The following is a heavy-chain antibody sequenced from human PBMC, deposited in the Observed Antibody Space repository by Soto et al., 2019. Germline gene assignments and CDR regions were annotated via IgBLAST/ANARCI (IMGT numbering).Heavy chain of an antibody. CDR1: GDSISNGGFY. CDR3: ARGGIAGHWFDP. Sequence: QVQLQESGPGLVKPSQTLSLTCTVSGDSISNGGFYYSWIRQHPGQGLEGVGYIFHSGSTLSNPSLRSRVTLSADTSKNQLFLKLTSVTAADTAVYYCARGGIAGHWFDPWGQGTLVTVSA. V-gene: IGHV4-31*03. J-gene: IGHJ5*02. CDR2: IFHSGST. D-gene: IGHD2-15*01.